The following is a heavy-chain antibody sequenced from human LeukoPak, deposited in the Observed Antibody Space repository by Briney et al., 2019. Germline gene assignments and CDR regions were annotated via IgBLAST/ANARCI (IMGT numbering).Heavy chain of an antibody. D-gene: IGHD2-2*01. CDR3: ARHAIGYCSSTSCYPLTPHYYYYMDV. Sequence: PSETLFLTCTVSGGSISSYYWSWIRQPPGKGLEWIGYIYYSGSTNYNPSLKSRVTISVDTSKNQFSLKLSSVTAADTAVYYCARHAIGYCSSTSCYPLTPHYYYYMDVWGKGTTVTVSS. V-gene: IGHV4-59*08. CDR2: IYYSGST. CDR1: GGSISSYY. J-gene: IGHJ6*03.